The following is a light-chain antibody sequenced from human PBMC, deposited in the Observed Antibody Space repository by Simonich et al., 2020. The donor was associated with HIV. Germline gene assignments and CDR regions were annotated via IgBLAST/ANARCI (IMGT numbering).Light chain of an antibody. V-gene: IGKV2-28*01. Sequence: DIVMTQSPLSLPVTPGEPASISCRSSQSLVHSNGYDYLDWYLQKPGQSPHLLIYLDSNRASGVPDRVSGSGSGTDFTLKISRVEAEDVGVYYCMQALQTPLTFGGGTKVEIK. CDR3: MQALQTPLT. J-gene: IGKJ4*01. CDR1: QSLVHSNGYDY. CDR2: LDS.